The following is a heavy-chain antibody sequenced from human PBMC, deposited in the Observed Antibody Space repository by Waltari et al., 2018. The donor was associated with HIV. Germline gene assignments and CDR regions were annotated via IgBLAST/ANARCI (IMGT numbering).Heavy chain of an antibody. V-gene: IGHV4-39*01. CDR3: AARLSPYCIMTSCVGPNWFDP. D-gene: IGHD2-2*01. Sequence: QLQLQESGPGLVKPSETLSLTCTVSGDSISSSSYYWGWIRQPPGKGLEWIGSIYYTWRTYHNPSLKSRVTISGDTSKNQFSLRLSSVTAADTAVYYWAARLSPYCIMTSCVGPNWFDPGGQGTLVTVSS. J-gene: IGHJ5*02. CDR2: IYYTWRT. CDR1: GDSISSSSYY.